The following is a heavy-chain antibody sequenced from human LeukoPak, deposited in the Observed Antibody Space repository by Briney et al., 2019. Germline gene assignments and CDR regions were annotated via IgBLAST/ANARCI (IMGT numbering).Heavy chain of an antibody. D-gene: IGHD3-22*01. CDR2: IYHSGST. Sequence: SETLSLTCVVSGYSISSGDYWGWIRQPPGKGLEWIGSIYHSGSTYNNPPLKSRVTISVGTSKNQFSLKLSSVTAADTAVYYCARSPYYFDSSGYHGAYYFDYWGQGTLVTVSS. V-gene: IGHV4-38-2*01. CDR3: ARSPYYFDSSGYHGAYYFDY. CDR1: GYSISSGDY. J-gene: IGHJ4*02.